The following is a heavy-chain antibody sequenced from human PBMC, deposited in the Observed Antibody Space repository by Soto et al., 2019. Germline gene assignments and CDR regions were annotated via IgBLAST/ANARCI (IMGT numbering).Heavy chain of an antibody. D-gene: IGHD7-27*01. Sequence: QVQLQQWGAGLLKPSETLSLTCAVYGGSFSGYYWHWIRQPPGKGLEWIGEINHSGSTNYNPSLKRRVTISVDTSKKQFFLKLRSVPAADTAVYYCARGWGRIFDYWGQGTLVTVSS. CDR3: ARGWGRIFDY. J-gene: IGHJ4*02. CDR2: INHSGST. CDR1: GGSFSGYY. V-gene: IGHV4-34*01.